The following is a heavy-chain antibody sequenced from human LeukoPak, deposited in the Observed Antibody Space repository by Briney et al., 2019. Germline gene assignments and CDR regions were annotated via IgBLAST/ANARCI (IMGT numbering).Heavy chain of an antibody. V-gene: IGHV4-34*01. CDR2: INHSGTT. Sequence: SETLSLTCAVYGGSSSGYYWSWIRQPPGKGLEWIGEINHSGTTNSNPSLKSRVTISVDTSETHFSLKLRSVTASDRAVYYCARRYRIQLWCRDMDVWGQGTTVTVSS. CDR1: GGSSSGYY. J-gene: IGHJ6*02. CDR3: ARRYRIQLWCRDMDV. D-gene: IGHD5-18*01.